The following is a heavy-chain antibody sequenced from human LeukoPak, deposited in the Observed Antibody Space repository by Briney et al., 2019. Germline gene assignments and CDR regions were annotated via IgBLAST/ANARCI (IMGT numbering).Heavy chain of an antibody. J-gene: IGHJ4*02. CDR3: ARQGVYYYDSSGYYFDS. V-gene: IGHV4-59*08. Sequence: SETLSLTCAVSGDSISSYCWSWIRQPPGKGLEWVGYIFWGGGTNYNPSLKSRVTISIDTSKNHFSLKLNSVTAADTAVYYCARQGVYYYDSSGYYFDSWGQGILVAVSS. D-gene: IGHD3-22*01. CDR2: IFWGGGT. CDR1: GDSISSYC.